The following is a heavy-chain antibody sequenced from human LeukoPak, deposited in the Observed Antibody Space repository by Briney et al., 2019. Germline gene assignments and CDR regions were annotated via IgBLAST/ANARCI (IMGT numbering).Heavy chain of an antibody. CDR3: ARMGQWLALDY. CDR1: GFTFSNYW. J-gene: IGHJ4*02. D-gene: IGHD6-19*01. CDR2: INRDGSST. Sequence: GGSLRLSCAASGFTFSNYWMHWVRQVPGKGLVWVSHINRDGSSTSYADSVKGRFTISRDNAKNSLFLQMNSLRVDDTAVYYCARMGQWLALDYWGQGTLVTVSS. V-gene: IGHV3-74*01.